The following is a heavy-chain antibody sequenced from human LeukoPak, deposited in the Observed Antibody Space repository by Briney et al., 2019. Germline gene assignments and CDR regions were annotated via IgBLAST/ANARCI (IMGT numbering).Heavy chain of an antibody. V-gene: IGHV4-39*01. CDR1: GGSISSGGYY. CDR3: ASHNDYGDYQDAFDI. CDR2: INHSGST. D-gene: IGHD4-17*01. Sequence: PSETLSLTCTVSGGSISSGGYYWSWIRQPPGKGLEWIGEINHSGSTNYNPSLKSRVTISVDTSKNQFSLKLSSVTAADTAVYYCASHNDYGDYQDAFDIWGQGTMVTVSS. J-gene: IGHJ3*02.